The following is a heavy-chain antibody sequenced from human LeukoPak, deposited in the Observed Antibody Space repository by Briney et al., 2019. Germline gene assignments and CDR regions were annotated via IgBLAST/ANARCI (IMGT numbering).Heavy chain of an antibody. J-gene: IGHJ4*02. Sequence: GGSLRLSCAASGFTFSNAWMTWFRQAPGKGLECIARIKSKTDGGTIDYAAPVEGRFTISRDDSKNTLYLQMNSLISEDTAVYYCTTLSIVVAGNWGQGTLVTVSS. D-gene: IGHD6-19*01. CDR1: GFTFSNAW. CDR2: IKSKTDGGTI. CDR3: TTLSIVVAGN. V-gene: IGHV3-15*01.